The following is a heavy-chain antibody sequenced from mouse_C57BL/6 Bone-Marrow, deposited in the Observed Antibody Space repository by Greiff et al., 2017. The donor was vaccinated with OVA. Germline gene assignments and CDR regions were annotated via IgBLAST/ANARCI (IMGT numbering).Heavy chain of an antibody. CDR2: IYPRSGNT. CDR1: GYTFTSYG. Sequence: VQLVESGAELARPGASVKLSCKASGYTFTSYGISWVKQRTGQGLEWIGEIYPRSGNTYYNEKFKGKATLTADKSSSTAYMELRSLTSEDSAVYFCATELWAWFAYWGQGTLVTVSA. J-gene: IGHJ3*01. V-gene: IGHV1-81*01. CDR3: ATELWAWFAY.